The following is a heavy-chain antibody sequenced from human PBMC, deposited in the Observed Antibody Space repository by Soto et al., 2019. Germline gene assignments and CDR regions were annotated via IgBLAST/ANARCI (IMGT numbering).Heavy chain of an antibody. V-gene: IGHV1-2*02. CDR2: INPNSGGT. J-gene: IGHJ3*02. D-gene: IGHD2-15*01. Sequence: GASVKVSCKASGYTFTGYYMHWVRQAPGQGLEWTGWINPNSGGTNYAQKFQGRVTMTRDTSISTAYMELSRLRSDDTAVYYCATLHCSGGSCYYVPDAFDIWGQGTMVTVSS. CDR1: GYTFTGYY. CDR3: ATLHCSGGSCYYVPDAFDI.